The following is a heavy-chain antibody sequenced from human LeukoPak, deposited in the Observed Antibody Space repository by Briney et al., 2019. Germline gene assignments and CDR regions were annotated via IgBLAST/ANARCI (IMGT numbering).Heavy chain of an antibody. J-gene: IGHJ4*02. CDR1: GFTFSSYA. D-gene: IGHD2-21*02. V-gene: IGHV3-30*01. Sequence: PGGSLRLSCAASGFTFSSYAMHWVRQAPGKGLEWVAVISYDGSNKYYADSVKGRFTISRDNSKNTLYLQMNSLRAEDTAVYYCARDYRLVTANIDYWGQGTLVTVSS. CDR3: ARDYRLVTANIDY. CDR2: ISYDGSNK.